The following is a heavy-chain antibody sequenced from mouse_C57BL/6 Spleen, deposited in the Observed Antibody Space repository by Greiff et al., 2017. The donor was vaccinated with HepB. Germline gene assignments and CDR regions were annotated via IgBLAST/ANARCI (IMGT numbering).Heavy chain of an antibody. CDR3: ARHEFAY. J-gene: IGHJ3*01. Sequence: EVQLQESGGDLVKPGGSLKLSCAASGFTFSSYGMSWVRQTPDKRLEWVATISSGGSYTYYPDSVKGRFTISRDNAKNTLYLQMSSLKSEDTAMYYCARHEFAYWGQGTLVTVSA. CDR2: ISSGGSYT. CDR1: GFTFSSYG. V-gene: IGHV5-6*01.